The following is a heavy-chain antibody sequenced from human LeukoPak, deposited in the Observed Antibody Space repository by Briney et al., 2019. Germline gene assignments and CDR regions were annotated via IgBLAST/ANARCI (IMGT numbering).Heavy chain of an antibody. D-gene: IGHD5-18*01. V-gene: IGHV3-48*01. CDR3: ARDTGGGYSCYDC. J-gene: IGHJ4*02. Sequence: GGSLRLSCAASGFTFRSYSMNWVRQAPGKGLEWVSYISSSSSTIYYADSVEGRFTISRDNAKHSLYLQMNSLRAEDTAVYYCARDTGGGYSCYDCWGQGTLVTVSS. CDR1: GFTFRSYS. CDR2: ISSSSSTI.